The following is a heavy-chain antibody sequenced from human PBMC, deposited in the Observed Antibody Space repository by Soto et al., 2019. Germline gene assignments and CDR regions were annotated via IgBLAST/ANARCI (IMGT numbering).Heavy chain of an antibody. J-gene: IGHJ4*02. CDR1: GYTFTGHY. Sequence: ASVKVSCKASGYTFTGHYIHWVRQAPEQGPEWMGEIGPESGATRYAQRFQGMVTMTRDMSITTVYMELNNLRPDDTAVYYCGRGRSGQIVVFYWGQGTPVTVSS. D-gene: IGHD1-26*01. CDR3: GRGRSGQIVVFY. CDR2: IGPESGAT. V-gene: IGHV1-2*02.